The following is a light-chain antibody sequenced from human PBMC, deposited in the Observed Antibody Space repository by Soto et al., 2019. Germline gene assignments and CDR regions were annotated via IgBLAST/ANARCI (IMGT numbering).Light chain of an antibody. Sequence: DIQMTQSPSTLSASLGDRVTITCRASQSLSSWLAWYQQKPGKAPKLLIYDASSLESGVPSRFRGSGFGTEFTLTISSLQPDDFATYNCQQYNSYPWTFGQGTKVEIK. CDR3: QQYNSYPWT. CDR1: QSLSSW. CDR2: DAS. V-gene: IGKV1-5*01. J-gene: IGKJ1*01.